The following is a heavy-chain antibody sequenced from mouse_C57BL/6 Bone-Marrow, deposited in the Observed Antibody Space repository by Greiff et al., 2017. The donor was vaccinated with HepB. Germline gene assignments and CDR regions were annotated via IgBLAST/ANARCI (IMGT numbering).Heavy chain of an antibody. D-gene: IGHD1-1*02. V-gene: IGHV2-5*01. CDR3: AVLCQPGYFAY. CDR1: GFSLTSYG. J-gene: IGHJ2*01. Sequence: QVQLQQSGPGLVQPSQSLSITCTVSGFSLTSYGVHWVRQSPGKGLEWLGVIWSGGSTDYNAAFMSRLSIPRDNSKSKVFFKMNSLQADDTALYSCAVLCQPGYFAYWGQGTPLTVSS. CDR2: IWSGGST.